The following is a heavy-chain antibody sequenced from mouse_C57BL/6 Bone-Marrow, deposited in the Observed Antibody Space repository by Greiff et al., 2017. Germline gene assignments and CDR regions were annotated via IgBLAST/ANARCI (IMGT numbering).Heavy chain of an antibody. J-gene: IGHJ2*01. CDR3: AREYYGSLYFDY. D-gene: IGHD1-1*01. V-gene: IGHV3-6*01. CDR2: ISYDGSN. CDR1: GYSITSGYY. Sequence: EVQLKESGPGLVKPSPSLSLSCSVTGYSITSGYYWNWIRQFPGNKLEWMGYISYDGSNNYNPSLKNRISITRDTSKNQWLLRLNSVTTEDTATYYCAREYYGSLYFDYWGQGTTLTVSS.